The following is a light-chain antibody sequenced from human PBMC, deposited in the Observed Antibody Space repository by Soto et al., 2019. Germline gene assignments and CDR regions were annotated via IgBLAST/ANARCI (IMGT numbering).Light chain of an antibody. CDR3: QHYNSYSEA. CDR1: QSIRGS. CDR2: DAS. J-gene: IGKJ1*01. Sequence: EIVMTQFPDTLSVSPGERATLSCRASQSIRGSLAWYQQKPGQAPRLLIYDASTGATGIPDRFSASGSGTEFPLTISSLQPDDFATYYCQHYNSYSEAFGQGTKVELK. V-gene: IGKV3-15*01.